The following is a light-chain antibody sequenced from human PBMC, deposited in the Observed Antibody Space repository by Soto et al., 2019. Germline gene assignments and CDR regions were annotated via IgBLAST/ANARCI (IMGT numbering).Light chain of an antibody. Sequence: EIMMTQSPATLSVSPGERATLSCWSSQSISNNLAWYQHKRGQAPRLLFYGASTRTTGVPARFSGIGSGTGFTLTISSLQSEDFAIYYCQQYNKWPFTFGQGTKLEIK. V-gene: IGKV3-15*01. CDR1: QSISNN. J-gene: IGKJ2*01. CDR3: QQYNKWPFT. CDR2: GAS.